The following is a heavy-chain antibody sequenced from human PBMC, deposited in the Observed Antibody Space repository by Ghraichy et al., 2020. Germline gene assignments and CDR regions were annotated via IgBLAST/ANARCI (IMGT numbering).Heavy chain of an antibody. CDR1: GGTFSSYA. Sequence: SVKVSCKASGGTFSSYAISWVRQAPGQGLEGMGGIIPIFGTANYAQKFQGRVTITADESTSTAYMELSSLRSEDTAVYYCARPSTTVVTQPYYMDVWGKGTTVTVSS. D-gene: IGHD4-23*01. J-gene: IGHJ6*03. CDR2: IIPIFGTA. V-gene: IGHV1-69*13. CDR3: ARPSTTVVTQPYYMDV.